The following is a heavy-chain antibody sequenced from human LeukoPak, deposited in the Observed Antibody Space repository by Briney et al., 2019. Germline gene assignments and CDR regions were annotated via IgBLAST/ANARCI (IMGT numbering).Heavy chain of an antibody. CDR3: AKTDCTSSSCYTIDY. Sequence: SGGSLRISCAASGFTFSYYAMSWVRQAPGKGLEWVSVISDSGTDTSYADSGRGRFTISRDNSKNTLYLQMNGLRAEDTAVYYCAKTDCTSSSCYTIDYWGQGTLVTVSS. V-gene: IGHV3-23*01. J-gene: IGHJ4*02. CDR1: GFTFSYYA. CDR2: ISDSGTDT. D-gene: IGHD2-2*02.